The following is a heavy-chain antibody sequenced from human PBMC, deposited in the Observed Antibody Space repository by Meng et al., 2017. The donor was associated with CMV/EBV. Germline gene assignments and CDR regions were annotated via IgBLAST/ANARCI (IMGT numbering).Heavy chain of an antibody. CDR3: ARGKAYGVWIGYYTTTYHGMDA. Sequence: GESLKISCAASGFTFSDYYMTWIRQAPGKGLEWVSYISRSGDTIYYADSVKGRFTISRDNAKNSLYLQMNSLRAEDTALYYCARGKAYGVWIGYYTTTYHGMDAWGQGTSVTVSS. V-gene: IGHV3-11*01. CDR1: GFTFSDYY. D-gene: IGHD3-3*01. J-gene: IGHJ6*02. CDR2: ISRSGDTI.